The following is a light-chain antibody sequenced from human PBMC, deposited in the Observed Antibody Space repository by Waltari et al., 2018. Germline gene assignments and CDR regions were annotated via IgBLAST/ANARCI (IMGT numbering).Light chain of an antibody. CDR2: QDT. Sequence: SSELTQPPSVSVSPGQTASVTCSGDKLGNKYASWYQQKPGQSPVLVIYQDTKRPSGNPEGFSGSNSGNTATLTITGTQALDEADYYCQAWDSNTAHYVFGTGTKVTVL. CDR3: QAWDSNTAHYV. V-gene: IGLV3-1*01. CDR1: KLGNKY. J-gene: IGLJ1*01.